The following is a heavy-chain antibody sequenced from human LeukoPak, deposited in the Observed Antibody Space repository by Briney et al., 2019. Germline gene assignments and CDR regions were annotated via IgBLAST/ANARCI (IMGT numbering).Heavy chain of an antibody. V-gene: IGHV1-69*01. Sequence: GSSVKVSCKASGGTFSSYAINWVRQAPGQGLEWMGGIIPIFDTSHYAQKFQGRVTITADESTSTAYMELSSLRSEDTAVYYCARAGGSSSWYTSDYWGQGTLVTVSS. CDR3: ARAGGSSSWYTSDY. J-gene: IGHJ4*02. D-gene: IGHD6-13*01. CDR2: IIPIFDTS. CDR1: GGTFSSYA.